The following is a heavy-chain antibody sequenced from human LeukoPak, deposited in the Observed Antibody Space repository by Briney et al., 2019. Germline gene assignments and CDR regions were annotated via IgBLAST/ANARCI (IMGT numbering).Heavy chain of an antibody. CDR2: IYYSGTT. D-gene: IGHD6-13*01. CDR3: ARQGRASLKRRSFDY. V-gene: IGHV4-39*01. Sequence: SETLSLTCSVSGASINGSTSYWGWIRQPPGKGLEWIGNIYYSGTTYYSPSLRSRLTISVDASKSQFSLILSSVTAADTAVYYCARQGRASLKRRSFDYWGQGALVTVSS. CDR1: GASINGSTSY. J-gene: IGHJ4*02.